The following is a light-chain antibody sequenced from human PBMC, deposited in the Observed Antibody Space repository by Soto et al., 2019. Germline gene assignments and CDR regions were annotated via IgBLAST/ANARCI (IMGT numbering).Light chain of an antibody. CDR2: AAS. Sequence: DIQMTQSRSSLSASVGDRVTITCRASQSISNYLNWYQQKPGKAPNLLIYAASNLQSGVPSRFSGSGFGTDFTLTISSLQPDDFATYYCQQYNSYPYTFGQGTKLEIK. V-gene: IGKV1-39*01. CDR1: QSISNY. CDR3: QQYNSYPYT. J-gene: IGKJ2*01.